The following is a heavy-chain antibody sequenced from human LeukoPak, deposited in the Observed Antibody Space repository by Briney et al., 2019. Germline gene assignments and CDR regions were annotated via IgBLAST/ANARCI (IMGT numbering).Heavy chain of an antibody. Sequence: GGSLRLSCAASGFTFSSYSMNWVRQAPGKGLEWVSSISSSSSYIYYADSVKGRFTISRDNAKNSLYLQMNSLRAEDTAVYYCAREMYSSSWYQVYYFDYWGQGTLVTVSS. CDR1: GFTFSSYS. D-gene: IGHD6-13*01. J-gene: IGHJ4*02. CDR3: AREMYSSSWYQVYYFDY. V-gene: IGHV3-21*01. CDR2: ISSSSSYI.